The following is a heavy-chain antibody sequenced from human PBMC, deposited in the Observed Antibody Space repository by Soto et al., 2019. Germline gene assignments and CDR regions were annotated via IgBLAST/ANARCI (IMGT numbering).Heavy chain of an antibody. D-gene: IGHD2-2*01. V-gene: IGHV1-69*01. CDR1: VDTFSSYA. CDR2: ISPISDTT. J-gene: IGHJ6*02. CDR3: ARSQDSSTSLEIYYYYYYGMDV. Sequence: QVQLVQSGAEVKKPGSSVKVSCKASVDTFSSYAISWVRQAPGQGLEWMGGISPISDTTNYAQKFQGRVTITADESTSTAYMELSSLRSEDTAVYYCARSQDSSTSLEIYYYYYYGMDVWGQGTTVTVSS.